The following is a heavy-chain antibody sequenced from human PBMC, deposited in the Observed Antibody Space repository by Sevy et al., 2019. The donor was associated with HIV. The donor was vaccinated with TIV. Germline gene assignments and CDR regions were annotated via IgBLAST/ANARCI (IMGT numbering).Heavy chain of an antibody. CDR2: INKDGGEK. J-gene: IGHJ4*02. CDR1: GFTFSNYW. D-gene: IGHD1-7*01. Sequence: GGSLRLSCAVSGFTFSNYWMSWVRQAPGKGLECVAKINKDGGEKYYLDSVKGRFFVSRDNAKNSLYLQMDRLRAEDTAVNYCAREQITGAKTDCCDYWGKGTLVTVSP. CDR3: AREQITGAKTDCCDY. V-gene: IGHV3-7*01.